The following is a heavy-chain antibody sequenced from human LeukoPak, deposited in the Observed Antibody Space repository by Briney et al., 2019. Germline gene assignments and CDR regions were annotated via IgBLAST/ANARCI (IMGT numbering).Heavy chain of an antibody. CDR1: GYTFTGYY. CDR2: INPNSGGT. CDR3: ARELAYGSGSINWFDP. Sequence: ASVKVSCKASGYTFTGYYMHWVRQAPGQGLEWMGWINPNSGGTNYAQKFQGRVTITADKSTSTAYMELSSLRSEDTAVYYCARELAYGSGSINWFDPWGQGTLVTVSS. D-gene: IGHD3-10*01. V-gene: IGHV1-2*02. J-gene: IGHJ5*02.